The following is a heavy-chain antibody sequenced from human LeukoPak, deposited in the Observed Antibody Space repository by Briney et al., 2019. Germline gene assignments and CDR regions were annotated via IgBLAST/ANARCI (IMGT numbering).Heavy chain of an antibody. D-gene: IGHD2-2*01. Sequence: GESLKISCKASGYTFTSYWIGWVRQMPGKGLEWMGIIYPDDSETKYSPSFQGQVTISADKSVTTAYLQWSSLKAPDTAMYYCAKRDCSKTTCYSIGDAFDVWGQGTMVTVSS. CDR1: GYTFTSYW. CDR3: AKRDCSKTTCYSIGDAFDV. V-gene: IGHV5-51*01. CDR2: IYPDDSET. J-gene: IGHJ3*01.